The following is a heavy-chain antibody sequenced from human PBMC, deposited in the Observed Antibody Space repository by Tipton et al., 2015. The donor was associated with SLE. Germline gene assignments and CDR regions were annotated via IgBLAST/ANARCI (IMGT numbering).Heavy chain of an antibody. Sequence: SLRLSCAASGFTFSTYWMSWVRQAPGKGLGWVANIKGDGSESYYVDSVRGRFTISRDNAKNSLYLQINSLRAEDTAVYYCASQLGGTSQYSYWGQGTLVTVSS. CDR3: ASQLGGTSQYSY. D-gene: IGHD1-1*01. J-gene: IGHJ4*02. V-gene: IGHV3-7*01. CDR1: GFTFSTYW. CDR2: IKGDGSES.